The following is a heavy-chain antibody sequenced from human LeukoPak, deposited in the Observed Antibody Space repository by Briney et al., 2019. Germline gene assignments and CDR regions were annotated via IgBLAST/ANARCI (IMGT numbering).Heavy chain of an antibody. J-gene: IGHJ4*02. V-gene: IGHV3-23*01. Sequence: GGSLRLSCAASGFTFSSYAMSWVRQAPGKGLEWVSAISGSGGSTYYADSVKGRLTISRDNSKNTLYLQMNSLRAEDTAVYYCAKAPTVVVPAAPFDYWGQGTLVTVSS. D-gene: IGHD2-2*01. CDR2: ISGSGGST. CDR3: AKAPTVVVPAAPFDY. CDR1: GFTFSSYA.